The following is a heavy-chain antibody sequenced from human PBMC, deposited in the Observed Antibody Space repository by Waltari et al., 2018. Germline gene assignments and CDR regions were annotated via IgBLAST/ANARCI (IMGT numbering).Heavy chain of an antibody. Sequence: QVQLVESGGGVVQPGRSLRLSCAASGFTFSSYGMHWVRQAPGKGLGWVAVISYDGSNKYYADSVKGRFTISRDNSKNTLYLQMNSLRAEDTAVYYCASGKEGYCSGGSCFEYWGQGTLVTVSS. V-gene: IGHV3-30*03. CDR1: GFTFSSYG. CDR2: ISYDGSNK. J-gene: IGHJ4*02. CDR3: ASGKEGYCSGGSCFEY. D-gene: IGHD2-15*01.